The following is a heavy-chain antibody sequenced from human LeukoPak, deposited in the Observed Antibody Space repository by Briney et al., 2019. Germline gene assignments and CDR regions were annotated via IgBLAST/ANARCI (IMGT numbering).Heavy chain of an antibody. D-gene: IGHD3-9*01. CDR1: GGSISSHY. V-gene: IGHV4-59*11. J-gene: IGHJ6*03. CDR2: IYYSGST. Sequence: SETLSLTCTVSGGSISSHYWSWIRQPPGKGLEWIGYIYYSGSTNYNPSLKSRVTISVDTSKNQFSLKLSSVTAADTAVYYCAQGQRYFDWLGYYYYYMDVWGKGTTVTVSS. CDR3: AQGQRYFDWLGYYYYYMDV.